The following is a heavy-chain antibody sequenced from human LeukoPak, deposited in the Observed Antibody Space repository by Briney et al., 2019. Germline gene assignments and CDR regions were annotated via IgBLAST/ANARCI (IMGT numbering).Heavy chain of an antibody. V-gene: IGHV4-39*07. CDR2: IHYSGST. Sequence: SETLSLTCTVSGGSISSSSYYWAWIRQPPGKGLEWIGSIHYSGSTYYNPSLQSRVTISIDTSKNQFSLKPRFVTAADTAVYYCAKVVGVLLWFGELLSGFDPWGQGTLVTVSS. D-gene: IGHD3-10*01. CDR1: GGSISSSSYY. CDR3: AKVVGVLLWFGELLSGFDP. J-gene: IGHJ5*02.